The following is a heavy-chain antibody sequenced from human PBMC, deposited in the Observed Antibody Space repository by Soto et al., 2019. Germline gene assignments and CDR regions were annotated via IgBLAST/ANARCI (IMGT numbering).Heavy chain of an antibody. Sequence: QVQLQQWGAGLLKPSETLSLTCAVYGGSFSGYYWIWIRQPPGKGLEWIGEINHSGSTNYNPSLKSRVTISVYTSKNQFSLKLSSVSAADTAVYYCAREKDIVVVVAASDAFDIWGQGTMVTVSS. CDR2: INHSGST. CDR1: GGSFSGYY. CDR3: AREKDIVVVVAASDAFDI. J-gene: IGHJ3*02. D-gene: IGHD2-15*01. V-gene: IGHV4-34*01.